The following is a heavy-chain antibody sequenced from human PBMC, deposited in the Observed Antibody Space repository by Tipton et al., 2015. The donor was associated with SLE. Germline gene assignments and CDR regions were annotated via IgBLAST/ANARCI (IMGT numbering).Heavy chain of an antibody. V-gene: IGHV3-7*01. Sequence: SLRLSCAASGFTFSSYWMSWFRQAPGKGLEWVANIKQDGSEKYYVDSVKGRFTISRDNAKNSLYLQMNSLRAEDTAVYYCARTLGSSSSVVAYWGQGTLVTVSS. D-gene: IGHD6-6*01. CDR2: IKQDGSEK. CDR3: ARTLGSSSSVVAY. CDR1: GFTFSSYW. J-gene: IGHJ4*02.